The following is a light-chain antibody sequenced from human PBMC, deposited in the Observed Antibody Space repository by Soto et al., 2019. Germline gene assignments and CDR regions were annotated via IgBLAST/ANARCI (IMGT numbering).Light chain of an antibody. J-gene: IGKJ1*01. Sequence: EIVLTQSPGTLSLSPGERATLSCRASQSVSSSYLAWYQQKPGQAPRLLIYGASSRATGIPDRFSGSGSGTDFTLTISRLEPEDIAVYYCQQYVSSPTFGQGTKVEIK. CDR1: QSVSSSY. CDR2: GAS. V-gene: IGKV3-20*01. CDR3: QQYVSSPT.